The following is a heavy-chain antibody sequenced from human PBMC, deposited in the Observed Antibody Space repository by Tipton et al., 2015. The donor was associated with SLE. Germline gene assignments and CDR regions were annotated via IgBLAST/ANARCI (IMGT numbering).Heavy chain of an antibody. CDR2: FYYGKST. D-gene: IGHD1-14*01. V-gene: IGHV4-39*07. J-gene: IGHJ4*02. CDR1: GGSISSSSFY. Sequence: TLSLTCTVSGGSISSSSFYWGWIRQPPGKGLEWIGSFYYGKSTFYNPSLKSRVTISVDTSKNQFSLRLTSMTPADTALYYCARARRTTSSHFDYWGQGTLVTVSS. CDR3: ARARRTTSSHFDY.